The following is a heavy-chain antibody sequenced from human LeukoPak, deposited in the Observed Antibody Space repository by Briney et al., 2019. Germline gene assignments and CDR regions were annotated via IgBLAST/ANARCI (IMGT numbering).Heavy chain of an antibody. V-gene: IGHV1-2*02. J-gene: IGHJ6*03. CDR2: INPNSGGT. Sequence: ASVKVSCKASGYTFTGYYMHWVRQAPGQGLEWMGWINPNSGGTNYAQKFQGRVTMTRDTSISTAYMELSRLRSDDTAVYYCARGPSGSYYYYYYYHMDVWGKGTTVTVSS. CDR1: GYTFTGYY. D-gene: IGHD1-26*01. CDR3: ARGPSGSYYYYYYYHMDV.